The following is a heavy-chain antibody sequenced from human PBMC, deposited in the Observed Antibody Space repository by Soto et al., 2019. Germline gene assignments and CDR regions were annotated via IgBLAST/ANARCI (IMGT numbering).Heavy chain of an antibody. J-gene: IGHJ4*02. D-gene: IGHD3-10*01. Sequence: SETLSLTCAVYGGSFSGYYWSWIRQPPGKGLEWIGEINHSGSTNYNPSLKSRVTISVDTSKNQFSLKLSSVTAADTAVYYCARLEEGGSGSYYSDYWGQGTLVTVSS. CDR3: ARLEEGGSGSYYSDY. CDR2: INHSGST. CDR1: GGSFSGYY. V-gene: IGHV4-34*01.